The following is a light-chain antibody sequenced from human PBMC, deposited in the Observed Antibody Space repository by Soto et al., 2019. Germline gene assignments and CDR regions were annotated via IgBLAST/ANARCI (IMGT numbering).Light chain of an antibody. CDR1: SSDVGGYNF. CDR3: CSYAGSYTVV. CDR2: DVS. J-gene: IGLJ1*01. V-gene: IGLV2-11*01. Sequence: QSVLTQPRSVSGSPGQSVTISCTGTSSDVGGYNFVSWYQQQPGKAPKLMIYDVSKRPSGVPDRFSGSKSGNTASLTISGLQAEDEADYYCCSYAGSYTVVFGIGTKVTVL.